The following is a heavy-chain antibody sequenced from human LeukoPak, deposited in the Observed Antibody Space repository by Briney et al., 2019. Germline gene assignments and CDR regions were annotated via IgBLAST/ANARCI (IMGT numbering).Heavy chain of an antibody. J-gene: IGHJ4*02. Sequence: GGSLRLSCAASGFTFSSYDMHWVRQATGKGLEWVSAIGTAGDPYYPGSVKGRFTISREHAKNSLYLQMNSLRAGDTAVYYCARGHGSGSSYYFDYWGQGTLVTVSS. CDR2: IGTAGDP. D-gene: IGHD3-10*01. CDR3: ARGHGSGSSYYFDY. V-gene: IGHV3-13*05. CDR1: GFTFSSYD.